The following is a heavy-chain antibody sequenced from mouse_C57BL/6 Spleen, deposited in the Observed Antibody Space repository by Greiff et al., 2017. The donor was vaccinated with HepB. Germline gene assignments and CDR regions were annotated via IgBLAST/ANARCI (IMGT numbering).Heavy chain of an antibody. CDR2: IDPENGDT. CDR3: TTPLSYGSSPYAMDY. CDR1: GFNIKDDY. J-gene: IGHJ4*01. Sequence: EVKLQESGAELVRPGASVKLSCTASGFNIKDDYMHWVKQRPEQGLEWIGWIDPENGDTEYASKFQGKATITADTSSNTAYLQLSSLTSEDTAVYYCTTPLSYGSSPYAMDYWGQGTSVTVSS. D-gene: IGHD1-1*01. V-gene: IGHV14-4*01.